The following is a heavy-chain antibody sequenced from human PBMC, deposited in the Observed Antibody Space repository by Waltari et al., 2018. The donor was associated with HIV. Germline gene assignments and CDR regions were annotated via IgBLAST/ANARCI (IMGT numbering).Heavy chain of an antibody. V-gene: IGHV3-64*01. CDR2: ISSNGGTT. CDR3: ARTNYYDY. D-gene: IGHD2-8*01. J-gene: IGHJ4*02. Sequence: EVHLVPSGGGLVQPGETLRLSCDASGSTFSTYGMNWVRQAPGRGLEYVAGISSNGGTTSYANSVKGRFTISRDNSKNTLYLQMGSLRAEDTAVYYCARTNYYDYWGQGALVTVSS. CDR1: GSTFSTYG.